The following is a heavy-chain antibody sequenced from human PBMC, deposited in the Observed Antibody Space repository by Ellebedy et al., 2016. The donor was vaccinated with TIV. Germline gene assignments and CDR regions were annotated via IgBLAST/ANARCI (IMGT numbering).Heavy chain of an antibody. CDR1: GFTFSSYA. J-gene: IGHJ4*02. V-gene: IGHV3-23*01. CDR3: ARDPPRRDY. CDR2: ISGSGGST. Sequence: GGSLRLSXAASGFTFSSYAMIWVRQAPGKGLEWVSTISGSGGSTYYADSVKGRFTISRDNSKNTLYLQMNSLRAEDTAVYYCARDPPRRDYWGQGTLVTVSS.